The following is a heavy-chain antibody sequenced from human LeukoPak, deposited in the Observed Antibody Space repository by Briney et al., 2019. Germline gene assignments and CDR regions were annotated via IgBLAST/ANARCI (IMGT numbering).Heavy chain of an antibody. CDR3: ARADYYGSGYYGMDV. V-gene: IGHV3-30-3*01. J-gene: IGHJ6*02. Sequence: GGSLRLSCAASGFTFRNYAMHWVRQGPGKGLEGVAIISYDGNNKWDADSVKGRFSISRDSSKNTLSLQMNSLRVEDTAVYYCARADYYGSGYYGMDVWGQGTTVTVSS. CDR1: GFTFRNYA. D-gene: IGHD3-10*01. CDR2: ISYDGNNK.